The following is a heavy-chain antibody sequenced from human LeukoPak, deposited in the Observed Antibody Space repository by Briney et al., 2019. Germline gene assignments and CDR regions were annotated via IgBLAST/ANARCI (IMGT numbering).Heavy chain of an antibody. CDR1: GFIFSNNW. J-gene: IGHJ4*02. CDR3: TTSSAY. V-gene: IGHV3-15*01. Sequence: GGSLRLSCAASGFIFSNNWMSWVRQAPGKGLEWVGLIKSKTEGGTTDYAAPVKGRFTISRDDSKNTVYLQMNSLKTEDTAVYYCTTSSAYWGQGTLVTVSS. CDR2: IKSKTEGGTT. D-gene: IGHD3-10*01.